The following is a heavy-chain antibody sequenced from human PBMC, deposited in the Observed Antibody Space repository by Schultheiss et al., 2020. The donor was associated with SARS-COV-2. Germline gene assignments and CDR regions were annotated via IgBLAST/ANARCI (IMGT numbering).Heavy chain of an antibody. CDR2: INHSGST. J-gene: IGHJ5*02. V-gene: IGHV4-38-2*01. CDR3: ARNVYSYGPLNWFDP. Sequence: SETLSLTCAVSGYSITSGYYWGWIRQPPGKGLEWIGEINHSGSTNYNPSLKSRVTISVDTSKNQFSLKLSSVTAADTAVYYCARNVYSYGPLNWFDPWGQGTLVTVSS. D-gene: IGHD5-18*01. CDR1: GYSITSGYY.